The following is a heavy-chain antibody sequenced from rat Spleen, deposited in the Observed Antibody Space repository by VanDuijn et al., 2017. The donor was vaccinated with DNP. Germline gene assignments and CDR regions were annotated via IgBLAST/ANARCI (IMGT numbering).Heavy chain of an antibody. Sequence: EVQLQESGPGLLKPSQSLSLTCSVTGYSISRTYWGWFRKFPGNKMEWIGHISYSGTTSYHPSLKSRISITRDTSKNQFFLQLNSVTTEDTATYYCARGRLYPHYAMDAWGQGTSVTVSS. CDR3: ARGRLYPHYAMDA. CDR1: GYSISRTY. D-gene: IGHD1-2*01. V-gene: IGHV3-1*01. J-gene: IGHJ4*01. CDR2: ISYSGTT.